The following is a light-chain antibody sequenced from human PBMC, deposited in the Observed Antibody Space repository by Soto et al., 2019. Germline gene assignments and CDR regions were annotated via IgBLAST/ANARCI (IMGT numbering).Light chain of an antibody. J-gene: IGLJ1*01. CDR2: EVS. Sequence: QSVLTQPASVSGSPGQSITISCTGTSSDVGGYKYVSWYQQHPGKAPKLLIYEVSNRPSGISNRFSASKSDNTASLTISGLRAEDEADYYCSSYRSGDIYVFGNGTKVTV. CDR3: SSYRSGDIYV. V-gene: IGLV2-14*01. CDR1: SSDVGGYKY.